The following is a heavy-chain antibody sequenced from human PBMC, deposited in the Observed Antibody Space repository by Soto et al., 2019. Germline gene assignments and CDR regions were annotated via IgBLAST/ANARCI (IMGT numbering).Heavy chain of an antibody. V-gene: IGHV3-23*01. Sequence: EVQLLESGGGLVQPGGSLRLSCAASGFTFSSYAMNWVRQAPGKGLEWVSAISGSGGGTYYADSVKGRFTISRDNSKNTLYLQMNSLRADDTAVYYCAKGDRVVSATPYFDYWGQGTLVTVSS. CDR3: AKGDRVVSATPYFDY. J-gene: IGHJ4*02. D-gene: IGHD2-15*01. CDR2: ISGSGGGT. CDR1: GFTFSSYA.